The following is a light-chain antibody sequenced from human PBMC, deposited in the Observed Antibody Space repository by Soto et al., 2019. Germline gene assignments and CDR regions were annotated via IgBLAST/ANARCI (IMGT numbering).Light chain of an antibody. CDR2: GAS. Sequence: EILLTQSPETLSLSPGERATLSCRAAQSVGTRLAWYQHKTGQAPRLLISGASSRATGIPDRFTGSGSGSSFTLTISRLEPEDFALYYCQQHDILPITFGQGTRLEIK. V-gene: IGKV3-20*01. CDR1: QSVGTR. CDR3: QQHDILPIT. J-gene: IGKJ5*01.